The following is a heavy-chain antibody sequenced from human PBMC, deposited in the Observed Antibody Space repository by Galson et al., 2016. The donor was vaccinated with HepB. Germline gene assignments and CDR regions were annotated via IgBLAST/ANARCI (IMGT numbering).Heavy chain of an antibody. V-gene: IGHV4-61*02. J-gene: IGHJ4*02. CDR2: MFTSGNS. CDR1: GGSISSGSYF. D-gene: IGHD3-10*01. CDR3: AVWFGDVNY. Sequence: TLSLTCPVSGGSISSGSYFCNWIRQPAGKGLEWIGSMFTSGNSDYNPSLKSRVTISLDTSKNQFFLKMSSVTAADTAIYYCAVWFGDVNYWGQGILVTVSS.